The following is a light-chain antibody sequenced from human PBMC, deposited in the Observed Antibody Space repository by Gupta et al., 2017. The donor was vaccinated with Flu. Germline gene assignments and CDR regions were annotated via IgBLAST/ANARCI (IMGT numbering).Light chain of an antibody. CDR3: QQYNNGGT. CDR1: QSISSW. Sequence: DIQMTQPPPTLFALVGDGVASTCRASQSISSWLAWYQQKPGKAPKLLIYKSSRLESGVPSRFSGSGSGTEFTLTISRLQPDDFATYYCQQYNNGGTFGQGTKVEIK. J-gene: IGKJ1*01. CDR2: KSS. V-gene: IGKV1-5*03.